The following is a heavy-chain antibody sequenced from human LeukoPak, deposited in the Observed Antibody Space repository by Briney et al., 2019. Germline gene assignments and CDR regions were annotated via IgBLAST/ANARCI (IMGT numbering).Heavy chain of an antibody. CDR3: ARREVIAAAGTNWFDP. D-gene: IGHD6-13*01. V-gene: IGHV5-51*01. CDR1: GYSFSTYW. J-gene: IGHJ5*02. CDR2: IYPGDSDT. Sequence: SGESLKISCKGSGYSFSTYWIGWVRQMPGKGLEWMGIIYPGDSDTRYSPSFQGQVTISADKSISTAYLQWSSLKASDTAMYYCARREVIAAAGTNWFDPWGQGTLVTVSS.